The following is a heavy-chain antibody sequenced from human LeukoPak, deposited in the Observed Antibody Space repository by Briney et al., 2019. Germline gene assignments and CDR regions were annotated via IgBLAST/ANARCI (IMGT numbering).Heavy chain of an antibody. CDR1: GFTFSSYS. V-gene: IGHV3-48*01. CDR2: ISSSSSTI. CDR3: AGGYYDSSGYMT. D-gene: IGHD3-22*01. J-gene: IGHJ5*02. Sequence: GGSLRLSCAASGFTFSSYSMNWVRQAPGKGLEWVSYISSSSSTIYYADSVKGRFTISRDNAKNSLYLQMNSLRAEDTAVYYCAGGYYDSSGYMTWGQGTLVTVSS.